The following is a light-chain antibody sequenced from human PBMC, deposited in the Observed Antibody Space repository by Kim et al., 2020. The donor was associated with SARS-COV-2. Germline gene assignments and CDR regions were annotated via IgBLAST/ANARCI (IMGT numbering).Light chain of an antibody. Sequence: AHGKTANSTCGRDDVGTKRVRWYQQRSGPAPVLLIYYDTIRPSGISERFSGSHSGNTATLTISRVEAGDEADYFCQVLDKSTDHRVFGGGTQLTVL. CDR1: DVGTKR. CDR3: QVLDKSTDHRV. V-gene: IGLV3-21*01. CDR2: YDT. J-gene: IGLJ3*02.